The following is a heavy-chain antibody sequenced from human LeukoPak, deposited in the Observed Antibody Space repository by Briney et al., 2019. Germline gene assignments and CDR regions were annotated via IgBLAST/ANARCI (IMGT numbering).Heavy chain of an antibody. CDR3: TRGGYDSSGYYYLASDY. J-gene: IGHJ4*02. Sequence: PGGSLRLSCTASGFTFGDYAMSWFRQAPGKGLEWVGFIRSKAYGGTTEYAASVKGRFTISRDDSKSIAYLQMNSLKTEDTAVYYCTRGGYDSSGYYYLASDYWGQGTLVTVSS. CDR1: GFTFGDYA. V-gene: IGHV3-49*03. D-gene: IGHD3-22*01. CDR2: IRSKAYGGTT.